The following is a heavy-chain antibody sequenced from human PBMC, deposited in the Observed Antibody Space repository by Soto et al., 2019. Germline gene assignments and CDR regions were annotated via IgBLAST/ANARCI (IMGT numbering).Heavy chain of an antibody. CDR1: GFTFSNDW. Sequence: VQLVESGGGLVQPGGSLRLSCAASGFTFSNDWMNWVRQGPGKGLEWVSRIISGGSRVSYADSVKGRFTIARDNAKNTLYLEMHSLTAEDTAVYYCARERTSKGGMDVWGQGTTVTVSS. V-gene: IGHV3-74*01. CDR3: ARERTSKGGMDV. CDR2: IISGGSRV. J-gene: IGHJ6*02.